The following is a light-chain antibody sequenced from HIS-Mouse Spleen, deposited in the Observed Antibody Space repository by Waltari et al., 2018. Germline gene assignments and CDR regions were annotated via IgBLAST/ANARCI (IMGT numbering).Light chain of an antibody. J-gene: IGLJ2*01. Sequence: SYELTQPPSVSVSPGQTARITCSGDALPKQSAYWYHQKPGQAPVLVIYKDSERPSGIPERFSGSSSGTTVTLTISGVQAEDEADYYCQSADSSGTYQDVVFGGGTKLTVL. V-gene: IGLV3-25*03. CDR2: KDS. CDR3: QSADSSGTYQDVV. CDR1: ALPKQS.